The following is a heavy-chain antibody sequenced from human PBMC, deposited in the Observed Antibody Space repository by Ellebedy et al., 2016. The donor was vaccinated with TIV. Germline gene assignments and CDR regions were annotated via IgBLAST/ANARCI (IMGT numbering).Heavy chain of an antibody. V-gene: IGHV4-59*08. CDR1: GGSISGYY. D-gene: IGHD6-13*01. J-gene: IGHJ4*02. CDR3: ARQRGAISWFDY. Sequence: MPGGSLRLSCTVSGGSISGYYWSWIRQSPEKGLEWIGYIHYSGETDYNPSLKSRVTISLDTSKSQFSLRLTSLTAADTAVYYGARQRGAISWFDYWGRGTLVTVSS. CDR2: IHYSGET.